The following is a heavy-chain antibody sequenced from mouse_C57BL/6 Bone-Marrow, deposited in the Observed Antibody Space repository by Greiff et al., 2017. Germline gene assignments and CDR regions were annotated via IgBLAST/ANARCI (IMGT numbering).Heavy chain of an antibody. J-gene: IGHJ3*01. V-gene: IGHV1-52*01. D-gene: IGHD2-4*01. CDR3: AAYDYDAY. CDR1: GYTFTSYW. CDR2: IDPSDSYT. Sequence: VQLQQPGAELVRPGSSVKLSCKASGYTFTSYWMHWVKQRPIQGLEWIGNIDPSDSYTNYNQKFKGKSTLTVDKSSSTAYMQLSSLTSEDSAVYYCAAYDYDAYWGQGTLVTVSA.